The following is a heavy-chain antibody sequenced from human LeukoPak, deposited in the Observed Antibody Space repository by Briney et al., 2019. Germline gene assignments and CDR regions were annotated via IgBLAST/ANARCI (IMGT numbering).Heavy chain of an antibody. V-gene: IGHV1-18*01. CDR2: ISAYNGNT. J-gene: IGHJ5*02. CDR3: ARVLLWFGAHHNWFDP. D-gene: IGHD3-10*01. CDR1: GYTFTSYG. Sequence: GASVKLSCKASGYTFTSYGISWVRQAPGQGLEWMGWISAYNGNTNYAQKLQGRVAMTTDTSTSTAYMELRSLRSDDTAVYYCARVLLWFGAHHNWFDPWGQGTLVTVSS.